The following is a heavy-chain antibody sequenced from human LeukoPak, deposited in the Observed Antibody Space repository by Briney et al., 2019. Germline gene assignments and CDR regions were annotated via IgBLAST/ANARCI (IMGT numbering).Heavy chain of an antibody. Sequence: ASVKVSCKVSGYTLTELSMHWVRQAPGKGLEWTGGFDPEDGETIYAQKFQGRVTMTEDTSTDTAYMELSSLRSEDTAVYYCACPRQIYYYYGMDVWGQGTTVTVSS. J-gene: IGHJ6*02. CDR1: GYTLTELS. CDR2: FDPEDGET. V-gene: IGHV1-24*01. CDR3: ACPRQIYYYYGMDV.